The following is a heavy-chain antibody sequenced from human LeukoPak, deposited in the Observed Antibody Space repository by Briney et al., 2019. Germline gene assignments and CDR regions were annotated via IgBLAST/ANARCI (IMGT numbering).Heavy chain of an antibody. CDR3: SMVVIDY. CDR1: GFTFSSYA. V-gene: IGHV3-30-3*01. J-gene: IGHJ4*02. Sequence: GGSLRLSCAASGFTFSSYAMHWVRQAPGKGLEGVAVISYDGSNKYYADSVKGRFTISRDNSKNTLYLQMNSLRAEDTAVYYCSMVVIDYWGQGTLVTVSS. CDR2: ISYDGSNK. D-gene: IGHD2-15*01.